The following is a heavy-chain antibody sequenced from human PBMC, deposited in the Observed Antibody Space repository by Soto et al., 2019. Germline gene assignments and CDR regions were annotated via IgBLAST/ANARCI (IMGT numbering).Heavy chain of an antibody. D-gene: IGHD1-26*01. V-gene: IGHV5-51*01. J-gene: IGHJ6*02. Sequence: PGQSLKISCKGPGYNFTSYWFAPERQMPGKGLEWMGIIYPGDSDTRYSPSFQGQVTISADKSISTAYLQWSSLKASDTAMYYCARWRNEWELLGYGMDVWGQGTTVTVSS. CDR2: IYPGDSDT. CDR3: ARWRNEWELLGYGMDV. CDR1: GYNFTSYW.